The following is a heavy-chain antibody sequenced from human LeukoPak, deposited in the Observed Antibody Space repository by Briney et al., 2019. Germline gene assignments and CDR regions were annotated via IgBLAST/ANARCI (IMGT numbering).Heavy chain of an antibody. J-gene: IGHJ5*02. CDR1: GGSISSHY. CDR3: ARGYDFWSGYYTFWFDP. Sequence: SETLSLTCTVSGGSISSHYWSWIRQPPGKGLEWIGYIYYSGSTNYNPSLKSRVTISVDTPKNQFSLKPSSVTAADTAVYYCARGYDFWSGYYTFWFDPWGQGTLVTVSS. V-gene: IGHV4-59*11. CDR2: IYYSGST. D-gene: IGHD3-3*01.